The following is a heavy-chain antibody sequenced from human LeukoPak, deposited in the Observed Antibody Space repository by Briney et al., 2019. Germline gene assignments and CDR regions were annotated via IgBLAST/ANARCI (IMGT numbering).Heavy chain of an antibody. CDR2: TYYRSTWYN. Sequence: SQTLSLTCAISGDSVSSNSVTWNWIRQSPSRGLEWLGRTYYRSTWYNDYAVSVRGRITVNPDTSKNQFSLHLNSVTPEDTAVYCCARRLTQYDCFDPWGQGILVTVSS. V-gene: IGHV6-1*01. CDR3: ARRLTQYDCFDP. D-gene: IGHD2-2*01. J-gene: IGHJ5*02. CDR1: GDSVSSNSVT.